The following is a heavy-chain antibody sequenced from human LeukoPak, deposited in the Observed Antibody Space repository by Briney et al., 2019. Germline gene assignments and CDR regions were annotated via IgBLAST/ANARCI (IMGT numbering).Heavy chain of an antibody. J-gene: IGHJ4*02. D-gene: IGHD3-10*01. CDR1: GFTFSSYG. CDR3: AKDREFRELFIDY. V-gene: IGHV3-30*18. Sequence: GGSLRLSCAASGFTFSSYGMHWVRQAPGKGLEWVAVISYDGSNKYYADSVKGRFTISRDNSKNTLYLQMNSLRAEDTAVYYCAKDREFRELFIDYWGQGTLVTVSS. CDR2: ISYDGSNK.